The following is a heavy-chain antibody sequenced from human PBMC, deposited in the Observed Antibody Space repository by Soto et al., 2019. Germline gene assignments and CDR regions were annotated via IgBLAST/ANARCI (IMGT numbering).Heavy chain of an antibody. Sequence: WASVKVSCKASGYTFAGYYMHWVRQAPGQGLEWMGWINPNSGGTNYAQKFQGRVTMTRDTSISTAYMELSRLRSDDTAVYYCARGFWYSSSSDYWGQGTLVTVSS. CDR3: ARGFWYSSSSDY. CDR1: GYTFAGYY. V-gene: IGHV1-2*02. J-gene: IGHJ4*02. D-gene: IGHD6-6*01. CDR2: INPNSGGT.